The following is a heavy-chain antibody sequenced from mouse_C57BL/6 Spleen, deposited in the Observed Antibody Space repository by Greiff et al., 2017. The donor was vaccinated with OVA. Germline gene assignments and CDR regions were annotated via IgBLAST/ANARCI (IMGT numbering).Heavy chain of an antibody. Sequence: LQESGAELVRPGTSVKVSCKASGYAFTNYLIEWVKQRPGQGLEWIGVINPGSGGTNYNEKFKGKATLTADKSSSTAYMQLSSLTSEDSAVYFCARDYYGSSYERYFDVWGTGTTVTVSS. D-gene: IGHD1-1*01. CDR2: INPGSGGT. CDR3: ARDYYGSSYERYFDV. V-gene: IGHV1-54*01. CDR1: GYAFTNYL. J-gene: IGHJ1*03.